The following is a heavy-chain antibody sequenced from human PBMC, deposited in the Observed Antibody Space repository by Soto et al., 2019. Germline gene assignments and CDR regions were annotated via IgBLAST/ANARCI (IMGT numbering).Heavy chain of an antibody. Sequence: EVQLVESGGGLVQPGGSLRLSCAASGFTFSDHYMDWVRQAPGKGLEWVGRTRNKANSYTTEYAESVKGRFTISRDDPKNSLYLQMNSLKTDDTAVYYCVRVRGGGTYHFDYWGQGTLVTVSS. D-gene: IGHD3-10*01. CDR1: GFTFSDHY. V-gene: IGHV3-72*01. CDR3: VRVRGGGTYHFDY. CDR2: TRNKANSYTT. J-gene: IGHJ4*02.